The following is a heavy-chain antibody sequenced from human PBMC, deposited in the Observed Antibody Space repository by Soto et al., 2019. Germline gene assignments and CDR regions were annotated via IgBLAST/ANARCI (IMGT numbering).Heavy chain of an antibody. Sequence: TLSLTCTVSGGSISRGGYYWSWIRQHPGKGLEWIGYIYHSGSTCYNPSLKSRVTISVDTSKNQFSLKLSSVAAADTAVYYCARERATHARMDYWGQGTLVIVSS. J-gene: IGHJ4*02. CDR3: ARERATHARMDY. CDR2: IYHSGST. D-gene: IGHD5-12*01. CDR1: GGSISRGGYY. V-gene: IGHV4-31*03.